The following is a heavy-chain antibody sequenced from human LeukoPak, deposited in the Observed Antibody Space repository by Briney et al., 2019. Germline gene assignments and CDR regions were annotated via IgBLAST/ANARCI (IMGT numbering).Heavy chain of an antibody. Sequence: SETLSLTCAVYGGSFSGYYWSWIRQPPGKGLEWIGEINHSGSTNYNPSLKGRVTISVDASKNQFYMKLSSLTAADTAVYYCARLTVSNACDIWEQGTMVNVSS. D-gene: IGHD5/OR15-5a*01. CDR2: INHSGST. CDR1: GGSFSGYY. V-gene: IGHV4-34*01. J-gene: IGHJ3*02. CDR3: ARLTVSNACDI.